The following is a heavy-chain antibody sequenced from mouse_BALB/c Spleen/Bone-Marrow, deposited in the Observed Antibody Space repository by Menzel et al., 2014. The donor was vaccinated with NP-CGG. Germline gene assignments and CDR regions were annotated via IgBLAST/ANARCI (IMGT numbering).Heavy chain of an antibody. D-gene: IGHD4-1*01. CDR3: ARELGRGFAY. V-gene: IGHV1-54*01. CDR1: GYAFTNYW. J-gene: IGHJ3*01. CDR2: INPGSGGI. Sequence: QVQLQQSGVELVRPGTSVKVSCKASGYAFTNYWIEWVKQRPGQGLEWIGVINPGSGGINYNEKFKGKATLTADKSSNTAYMQLSSLTSDDSAVNFCARELGRGFAYWGQGTLVTVSA.